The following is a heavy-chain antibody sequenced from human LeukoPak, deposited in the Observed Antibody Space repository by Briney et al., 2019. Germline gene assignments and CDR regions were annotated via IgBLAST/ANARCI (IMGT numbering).Heavy chain of an antibody. CDR1: GDSVSSNSAA. Sequence: PSQTLSLNCAISGDSVSSNSAAWNWIRQSPSRGLEWLGRTYYRSKWYNDYAVSVKSRITINPDTSKNQSSLQLNSVTPEDTAVYYCARDRWEGIAVAGDWFDPWGQGTLVTVSS. J-gene: IGHJ5*02. D-gene: IGHD6-19*01. V-gene: IGHV6-1*01. CDR2: TYYRSKWYN. CDR3: ARDRWEGIAVAGDWFDP.